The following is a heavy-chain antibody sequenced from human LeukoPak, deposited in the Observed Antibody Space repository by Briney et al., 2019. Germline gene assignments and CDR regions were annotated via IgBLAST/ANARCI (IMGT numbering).Heavy chain of an antibody. D-gene: IGHD2-21*01. CDR2: IYYSGST. J-gene: IGHJ5*02. Sequence: SETLSLTCTVPGGSISSGGYYWSWIRQPPGKGLEWIGYIYYSGSTYYNPSLKSRVTISADTSKNQFSLKLSSVTAADTAVYYCARDVHSWFDPWGQGTLVTVSS. CDR1: GGSISSGGYY. V-gene: IGHV4-30-4*08. CDR3: ARDVHSWFDP.